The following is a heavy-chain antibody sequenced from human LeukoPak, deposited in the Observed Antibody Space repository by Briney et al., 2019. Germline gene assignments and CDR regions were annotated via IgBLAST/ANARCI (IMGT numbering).Heavy chain of an antibody. Sequence: EGSLRLSCEASGFTFSSYEMNWVRQAPGKGLEWVSYISSSGSTIYYADSVKGRFTISRDNAKNSLYLQMNSLTAEDTAVYYCARVLGQVYYYYGMDVWGQGTTVTVSS. V-gene: IGHV3-48*03. J-gene: IGHJ6*02. CDR3: ARVLGQVYYYYGMDV. D-gene: IGHD3-10*01. CDR1: GFTFSSYE. CDR2: ISSSGSTI.